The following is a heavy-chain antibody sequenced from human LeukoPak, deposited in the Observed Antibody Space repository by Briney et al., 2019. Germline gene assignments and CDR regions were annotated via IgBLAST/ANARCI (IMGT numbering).Heavy chain of an antibody. V-gene: IGHV4-39*07. D-gene: IGHD3-22*01. CDR3: ARKGYYDSSGYYRRYYYYYMDV. CDR1: GGSISSSSYY. CDR2: IYYSGST. Sequence: PSETLSLTCTVSGGSISSSSYYWGWIRQPPGKGLEWIGSIYYSGSTYYNPSLKSRVTISVDTSKNQFSLKLSSVTAADTAVYYCARKGYYDSSGYYRRYYYYYMDVWGKGTTVTISS. J-gene: IGHJ6*03.